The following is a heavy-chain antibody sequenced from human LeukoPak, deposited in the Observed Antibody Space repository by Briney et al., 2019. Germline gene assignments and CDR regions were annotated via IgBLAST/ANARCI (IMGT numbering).Heavy chain of an antibody. CDR2: IQFHGSDI. CDR3: AKVVPIFGVVVQEDY. V-gene: IGHV3-30*02. Sequence: GGSLRLSCAASGFTFSNSGMHWVRQAPGRGLEWVAFIQFHGSDIFYADSVEGRFTISRDNSKNTLYLQMNSLRAEDTAVYYCAKVVPIFGVVVQEDYWGQGTLVTVSS. D-gene: IGHD3-3*01. CDR1: GFTFSNSG. J-gene: IGHJ4*02.